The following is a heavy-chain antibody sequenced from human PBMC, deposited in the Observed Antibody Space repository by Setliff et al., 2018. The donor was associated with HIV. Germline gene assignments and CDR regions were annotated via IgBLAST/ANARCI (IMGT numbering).Heavy chain of an antibody. Sequence: SGGSGFTFSDYYMSWVRQAPGKGLEWLSYISSSGTTTYYADSVKGRFTISRDNAKNSLYLQMNSLRAEDTAVYYCARPIAAAGLFDSWGQGTLVTVSS. V-gene: IGHV3-11*04. CDR1: GFTFSDYY. CDR2: ISSSGTTT. CDR3: ARPIAAAGLFDS. J-gene: IGHJ4*02. D-gene: IGHD6-13*01.